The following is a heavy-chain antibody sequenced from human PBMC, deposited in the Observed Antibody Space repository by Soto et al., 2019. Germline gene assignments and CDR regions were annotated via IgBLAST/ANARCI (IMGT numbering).Heavy chain of an antibody. J-gene: IGHJ6*02. V-gene: IGHV3-30*04. D-gene: IGHD3-10*01. CDR2: ISFDGRSE. CDR3: AREGRITMVRGVRYLFYGMDV. CDR1: GFSFSTYA. Sequence: QVQLEESGGGMVQPGGSLRLSCAASGFSFSTYAIHWVRQAPGKGLEWVAFISFDGRSEQYADSVKGRFTISRDNSRNILSLQMSSLRTEDTAVYYCAREGRITMVRGVRYLFYGMDVWGQGTTVTVSS.